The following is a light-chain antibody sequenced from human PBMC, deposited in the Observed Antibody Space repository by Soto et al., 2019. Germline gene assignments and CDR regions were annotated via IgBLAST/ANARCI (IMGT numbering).Light chain of an antibody. V-gene: IGKV3-15*01. CDR3: QHYHSWPPDT. CDR2: GAS. CDR1: QSVNNN. Sequence: EIILTQSPASLSVSPGERATLSCRASQSVNNNLAWYQQKRGQAPRLLIYGASTRATGIPGRFRGSGSGTEFTLTITSLQSEEFAVYFCQHYHSWPPDTFGQGNKLDIK. J-gene: IGKJ2*01.